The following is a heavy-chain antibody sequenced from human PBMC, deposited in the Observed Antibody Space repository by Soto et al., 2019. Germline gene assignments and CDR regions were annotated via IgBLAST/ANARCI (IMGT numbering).Heavy chain of an antibody. D-gene: IGHD3-9*01. CDR2: ISSSSSYI. V-gene: IGHV3-21*01. J-gene: IGHJ6*02. Sequence: GGSLRLSCAASGFTFSSYSMNWVRQAPGKGLEWVSSISSSSSYIYYADSVKGRFTISRDNAKNSLYLQMNSLRAEDTAVYYCARFDIKYYYYYGMDVWGQGTTVTVSS. CDR1: GFTFSSYS. CDR3: ARFDIKYYYYYGMDV.